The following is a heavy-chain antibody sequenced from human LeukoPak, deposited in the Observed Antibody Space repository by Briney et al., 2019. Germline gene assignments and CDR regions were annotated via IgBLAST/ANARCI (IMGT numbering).Heavy chain of an antibody. CDR2: IYYSGST. D-gene: IGHD6-6*01. V-gene: IGHV4-39*01. J-gene: IGHJ4*02. CDR3: ARFTARPY. CDR1: GGSISSYY. Sequence: SETLSLTCTVSGGSISSYYWGWIRQPPGKGLEWIGSIYYSGSTYYNPSLKSRVTISVDTSKNQFSLKLSSVTAADTAVYYCARFTARPYWGQGTLVTVSS.